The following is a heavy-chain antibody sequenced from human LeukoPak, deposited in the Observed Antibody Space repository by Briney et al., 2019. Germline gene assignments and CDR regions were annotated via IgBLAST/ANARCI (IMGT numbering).Heavy chain of an antibody. CDR2: ISYDGSNK. CDR3: AREESRAIVVVPAAIPDYYYYMDV. Sequence: PGGSLRLSCAASGFTFSSYAMHWVRQAPGKGLEWVAVISYDGSNKYYADSVKGRFTISRDNSKNTLYLQMNSLRAEDTAVYYCAREESRAIVVVPAAIPDYYYYMDVWGKGTTVTVSS. D-gene: IGHD2-2*02. CDR1: GFTFSSYA. J-gene: IGHJ6*03. V-gene: IGHV3-30-3*01.